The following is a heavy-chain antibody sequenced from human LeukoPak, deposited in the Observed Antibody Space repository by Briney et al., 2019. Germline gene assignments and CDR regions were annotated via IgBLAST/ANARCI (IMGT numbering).Heavy chain of an antibody. CDR3: AKVGYNWGDFDY. J-gene: IGHJ4*02. CDR2: ISYDGSNK. D-gene: IGHD1-20*01. V-gene: IGHV3-30*18. Sequence: GGSLRLSCAASGFTFSSYGMHWVRQAPGKGLEWVAVISYDGSNKYYADSVKGRFTISRDNSKNTLYLQVNSLRAEDTAVYYCAKVGYNWGDFDYWGQGTLITVSS. CDR1: GFTFSSYG.